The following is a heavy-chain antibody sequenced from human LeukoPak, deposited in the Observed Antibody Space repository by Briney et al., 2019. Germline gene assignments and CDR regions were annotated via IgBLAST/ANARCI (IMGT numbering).Heavy chain of an antibody. D-gene: IGHD3-10*01. CDR3: AREGDGSGSYYEYYFDY. CDR1: GYTFTSYY. CDR2: INPSGGST. V-gene: IGHV1-46*01. Sequence: ASVKASCKASGYTFTSYYMHWVRQAPGQGLEWMGIINPSGGSTSYAQKFQGRVTMTRDTSTSTVYMELSSLRSEDTAVYHCAREGDGSGSYYEYYFDYWGQGTLVTVSS. J-gene: IGHJ4*02.